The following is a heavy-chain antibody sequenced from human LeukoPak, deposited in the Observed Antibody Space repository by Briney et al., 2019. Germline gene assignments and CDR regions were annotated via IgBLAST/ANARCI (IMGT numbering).Heavy chain of an antibody. Sequence: GGSLRLSCAASGFTFSSYSMNWVHQAPGKGLEWVSSISSSSSYIYYADSVKGRFTISRDNAKNSLYLQMNSLRAEDTAVYYCAREAGGSPTRWGQGTLVTVSS. J-gene: IGHJ4*02. CDR1: GFTFSSYS. CDR2: ISSSSSYI. V-gene: IGHV3-21*01. D-gene: IGHD1-26*01. CDR3: AREAGGSPTR.